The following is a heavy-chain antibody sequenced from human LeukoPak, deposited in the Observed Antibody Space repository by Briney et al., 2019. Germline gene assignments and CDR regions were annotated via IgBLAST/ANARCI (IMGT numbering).Heavy chain of an antibody. CDR2: IANDGKDK. D-gene: IGHD6-13*01. J-gene: IGHJ4*02. CDR3: AKDQQVGAAAYYFDS. Sequence: QPGRSLRLSCAASGFTFSRYGLHWVRQAPGKGLEWVAVIANDGKDKEYADSVKGRFSISRDNSKSTLYLQMNSLRAEDTGVYYCAKDQQVGAAAYYFDSWGQGTLVTVPS. CDR1: GFTFSRYG. V-gene: IGHV3-30*18.